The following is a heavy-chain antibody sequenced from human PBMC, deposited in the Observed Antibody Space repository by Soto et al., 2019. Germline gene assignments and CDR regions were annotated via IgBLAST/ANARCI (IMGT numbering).Heavy chain of an antibody. Sequence: QLQLQESGPGLVKPSETLSLTCTVSGGSISSSSYYWGWIRQPPGKGLEWIGSIYYSGSTYYNPSLKSRVTISVDTSKNQFSLKLSSVTAAGTAVYYCARLPSSFCSGYYTGSFDYWGQGTLVTVSS. CDR1: GGSISSSSYY. J-gene: IGHJ4*02. CDR2: IYYSGST. CDR3: ARLPSSFCSGYYTGSFDY. V-gene: IGHV4-39*01. D-gene: IGHD3-3*01.